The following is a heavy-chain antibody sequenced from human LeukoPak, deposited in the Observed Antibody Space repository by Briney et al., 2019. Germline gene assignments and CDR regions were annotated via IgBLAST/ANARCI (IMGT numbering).Heavy chain of an antibody. CDR2: ISYSSSYI. D-gene: IGHD3-22*01. CDR3: ARVSRYYDSSGYYPWAFDY. CDR1: GFTFTSYS. V-gene: IGHV3-21*01. Sequence: GGSLKLSCAASGFTFTSYSMNWVRQAPGKGLEWVSSISYSSSYIYYADSVKGRFTISRDNAKNSLYLQMNRLRAEDTAVYYCARVSRYYDSSGYYPWAFDYWGQGTLVTVSS. J-gene: IGHJ4*02.